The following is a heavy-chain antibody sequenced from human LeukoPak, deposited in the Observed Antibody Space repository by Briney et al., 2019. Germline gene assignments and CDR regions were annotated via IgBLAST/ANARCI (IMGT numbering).Heavy chain of an antibody. CDR2: IYYSGST. D-gene: IGHD2-15*01. CDR3: ARLGLYCSGGSCYSMRAKNYYYYYYMDV. V-gene: IGHV4-39*07. CDR1: GGSISSSSYY. Sequence: SETLSLTCTVSGGSISSSSYYWGWIRQPPGKGLEWIGSIYYSGSTYYNPSLKSRVTISVDTSKNQFSLKLSSVTAADTAVYYCARLGLYCSGGSCYSMRAKNYYYYYYMDVWGKGTTVTISS. J-gene: IGHJ6*03.